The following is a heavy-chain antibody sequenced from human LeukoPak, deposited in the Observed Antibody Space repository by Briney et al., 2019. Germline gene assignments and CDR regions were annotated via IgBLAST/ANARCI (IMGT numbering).Heavy chain of an antibody. CDR2: IYHSGST. Sequence: SQTLSLTCTVSGGSISSGGYYWSWIRQPPGKGLEWIGYIYHSGSTYYNPSLKSRVTISVDTSKNQFSLKLSSVTAADTAVYYCARDRGVVTGDAFDIWGQGTMVTVSS. V-gene: IGHV4-30-2*01. D-gene: IGHD2-21*02. CDR3: ARDRGVVTGDAFDI. CDR1: GGSISSGGYY. J-gene: IGHJ3*02.